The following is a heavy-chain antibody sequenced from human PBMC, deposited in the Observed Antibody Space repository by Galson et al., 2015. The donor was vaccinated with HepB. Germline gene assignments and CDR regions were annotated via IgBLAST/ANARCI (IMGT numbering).Heavy chain of an antibody. V-gene: IGHV3-74*01. CDR1: GFTFSSYW. CDR3: ARVGIAVADPFDY. D-gene: IGHD6-19*01. Sequence: SLRLSCAASGFTFSSYWMHWVRQAPGKGLVWVSRINSDGSSTSYADSVKGRFTISRDNAKNTLYLQMNSLRAEDTAVYYCARVGIAVADPFDYWGQGTLVTVSS. J-gene: IGHJ4*02. CDR2: INSDGSST.